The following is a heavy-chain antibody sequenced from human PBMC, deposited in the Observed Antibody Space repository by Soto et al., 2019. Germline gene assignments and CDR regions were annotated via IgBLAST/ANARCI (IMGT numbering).Heavy chain of an antibody. D-gene: IGHD2-15*01. V-gene: IGHV4-59*01. CDR3: ARESGGSYVAFDI. Sequence: PSETLSLTCTVFGCSIRSYYWSWVRRPPGKGLEWIGYVYNSGSTTYSPSFNSRVTISADTSRNQFSLKLTSVTAADTAVYYCARESGGSYVAFDILGQGTMVT. CDR2: VYNSGST. J-gene: IGHJ3*02. CDR1: GCSIRSYY.